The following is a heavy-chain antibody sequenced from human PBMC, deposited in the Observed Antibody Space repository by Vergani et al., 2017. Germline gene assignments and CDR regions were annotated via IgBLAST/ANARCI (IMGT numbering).Heavy chain of an antibody. CDR2: ITPGGST. D-gene: IGHD3-10*01. Sequence: VQLVQSGTEVKKPGASVTIACKTSGYTFTNHHLHWVRQAPGQGLEWMGIITPGGSTDYGPKFQGRATMTRDTSTRTVYMALTGLRSDDTAMYYCARTSSISGSYYNGEWDYWGQGTLVVVSS. CDR1: GYTFTNHH. V-gene: IGHV1-46*03. CDR3: ARTSSISGSYYNGEWDY. J-gene: IGHJ4*02.